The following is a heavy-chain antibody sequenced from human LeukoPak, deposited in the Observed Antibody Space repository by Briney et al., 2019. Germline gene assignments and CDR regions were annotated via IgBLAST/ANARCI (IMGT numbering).Heavy chain of an antibody. V-gene: IGHV4-4*07. D-gene: IGHD4-17*01. CDR2: IYTSGST. Sequence: PSETLSLTCTVSGGSISSYYWSWVRQPAGKGLEWIGRIYTSGSTNYNPSLKSRVTISVDKSKNQFSLKLSSVTAADTAVYYCAREGDGDYGYYFDYWGQGTLVTVSS. CDR3: AREGDGDYGYYFDY. CDR1: GGSISSYY. J-gene: IGHJ4*02.